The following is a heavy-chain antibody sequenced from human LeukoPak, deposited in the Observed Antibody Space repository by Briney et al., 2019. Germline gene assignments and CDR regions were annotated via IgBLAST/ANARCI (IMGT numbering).Heavy chain of an antibody. V-gene: IGHV3-23*01. CDR1: GFTFSSYS. CDR2: ISASGRST. Sequence: GGSLRLSCAASGFTFSSYSMNWVRQAPGKGLEWVSSISASGRSTYYTDSVKGRFTISRDNSKNTLYLQVNSLRAEDTAVYHCAKKSPIFGVVIPLFDYWGQGTLVSVSS. J-gene: IGHJ4*02. CDR3: AKKSPIFGVVIPLFDY. D-gene: IGHD3-3*01.